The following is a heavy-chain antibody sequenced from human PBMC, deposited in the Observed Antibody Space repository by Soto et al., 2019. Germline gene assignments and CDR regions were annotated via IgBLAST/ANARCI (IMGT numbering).Heavy chain of an antibody. J-gene: IGHJ2*01. CDR1: GYTFIDYY. CDR3: ARDYCGGDCPGIWYFDL. V-gene: IGHV1-2*04. Sequence: QMPLEQSGAEVKKPRASVKVSCKASGYTFIDYYIHWVRQAPGQGLEWMGWINPRSGDTKYAQKFQGWVTMTRDTSISTAYMEVSGLQSDDTAIYYCARDYCGGDCPGIWYFDLWGRGTLVTVSS. CDR2: INPRSGDT. D-gene: IGHD2-21*01.